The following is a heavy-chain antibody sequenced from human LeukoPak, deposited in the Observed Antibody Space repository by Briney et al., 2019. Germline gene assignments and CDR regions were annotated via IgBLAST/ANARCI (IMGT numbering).Heavy chain of an antibody. CDR2: IYNGGST. D-gene: IGHD6-13*01. CDR1: GFTVSSNY. V-gene: IGHV3-53*01. Sequence: PGGSLRLSCAASGFTVSSNYMNWVRQAPGKGLEWVSVIYNGGSTYYADSVKGRFTISRDNSKNTLYLQMNSLRVEDTAVYYCARANIAAEPYYYYYYMDVWGKGTTVTVSS. CDR3: ARANIAAEPYYYYYYMDV. J-gene: IGHJ6*03.